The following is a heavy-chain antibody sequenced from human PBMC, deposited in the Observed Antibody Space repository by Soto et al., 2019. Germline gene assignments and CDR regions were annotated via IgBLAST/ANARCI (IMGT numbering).Heavy chain of an antibody. CDR1: GFTFSSYW. J-gene: IGHJ3*02. V-gene: IGHV3-7*01. D-gene: IGHD3-10*01. CDR3: AGTKYYYGSGSYAFDI. CDR2: IKQDGSEK. Sequence: GESLKISCAASGFTFSSYWMSWVRQAPGKGLEWVANIKQDGSEKYYVDSVKGRFIISRDNAKNSLYLQMNSLKAEDTAVYYCAGTKYYYGSGSYAFDIWGQGTMVTVSS.